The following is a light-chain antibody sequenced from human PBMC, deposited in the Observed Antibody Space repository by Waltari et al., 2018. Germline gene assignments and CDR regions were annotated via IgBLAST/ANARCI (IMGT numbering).Light chain of an antibody. CDR1: SSNIGAPYD. V-gene: IGLV1-40*01. CDR3: PSYDLSLSGRV. CDR2: ANK. J-gene: IGLJ3*02. Sequence: QSVPTQPPSVSGAPGHRGTITCTGSSSNIGAPYDVCRYQQLPGKAPKLLISANKNRASGVPARFSGYQSCTAASLAITVLQAEDEGDYFCPSYDLSLSGRVFGGGTKLTVL.